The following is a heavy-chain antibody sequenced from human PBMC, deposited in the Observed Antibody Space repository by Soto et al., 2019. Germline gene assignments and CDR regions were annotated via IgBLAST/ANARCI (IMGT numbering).Heavy chain of an antibody. V-gene: IGHV4-39*01. J-gene: IGHJ3*02. D-gene: IGHD5-12*01. Sequence: PSETLSLTCTVSGGSISSSSYYWGWIRQPPGKGLEWIGSIYYSGSTYYNPSLKSRVTISVDTSKNQFSLKLSSVTAADTAVYYCARRTLRLGAFDIWGQGTMVTVSS. CDR2: IYYSGST. CDR3: ARRTLRLGAFDI. CDR1: GGSISSSSYY.